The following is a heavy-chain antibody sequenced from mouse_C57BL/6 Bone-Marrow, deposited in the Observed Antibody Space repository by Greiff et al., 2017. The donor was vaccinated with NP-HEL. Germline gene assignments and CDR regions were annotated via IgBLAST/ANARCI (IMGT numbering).Heavy chain of an antibody. D-gene: IGHD1-1*01. CDR2: IDSSDSET. J-gene: IGHJ3*01. CDR1: GYTFTSYW. CDR3: ARYDLRDYGSTAWFAY. V-gene: IGHV1-52*01. Sequence: QVQLQQPGAELVRPGSSVKLSCKASGYTFTSYWMHWVKQRPIQGLEWIGNIDSSDSETHYNQKFKDKATLTVDKSSSTAYMQLSSLTSEDSAVYYCARYDLRDYGSTAWFAYWGQGTLVTVSA.